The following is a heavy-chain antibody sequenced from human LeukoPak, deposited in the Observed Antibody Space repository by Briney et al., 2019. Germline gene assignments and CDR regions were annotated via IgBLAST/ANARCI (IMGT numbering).Heavy chain of an antibody. J-gene: IGHJ6*03. CDR1: GFTFSSYE. Sequence: GGSLRLSCAASGFTFSSYEMNWVRQAPGKGLEWVSYISSSGSTIYYADSVKGRFTISRDNAKNSLYLQMNSLRAEDTAVYYCARWFGELGYYYYYMDVWGKGTTVTISS. V-gene: IGHV3-48*03. D-gene: IGHD3-10*01. CDR2: ISSSGSTI. CDR3: ARWFGELGYYYYYMDV.